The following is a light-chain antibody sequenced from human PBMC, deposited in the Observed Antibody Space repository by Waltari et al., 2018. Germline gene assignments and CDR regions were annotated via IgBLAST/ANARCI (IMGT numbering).Light chain of an antibody. V-gene: IGLV8-61*01. CDR2: STN. CDR1: SGSVSTSYY. J-gene: IGLJ3*02. Sequence: QTVVTQEPSFSVSPGGTVTLTCGLSSGSVSTSYYPSWYQQTPGQAPRTLIYSTNPRSSGVPYRFAGSILGNKASLTITGAQADDESDYYCVLYMGGGIWVFGGGTKLTVL. CDR3: VLYMGGGIWV.